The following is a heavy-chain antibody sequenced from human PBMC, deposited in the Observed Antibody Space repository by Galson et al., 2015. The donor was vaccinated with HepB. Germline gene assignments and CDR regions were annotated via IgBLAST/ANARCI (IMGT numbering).Heavy chain of an antibody. CDR2: ISYDGSNK. Sequence: SLRLSCAASGFTFSSYAMHWVRQAPGKGLEWVAVISYDGSNKYYADSVKSRFTISRDNSKNTLYLQMNSLRAEDTAVYYCARAEYSSSWYEIDYWGQGTLVTVSS. CDR3: ARAEYSSSWYEIDY. CDR1: GFTFSSYA. V-gene: IGHV3-30-3*01. J-gene: IGHJ4*02. D-gene: IGHD6-13*01.